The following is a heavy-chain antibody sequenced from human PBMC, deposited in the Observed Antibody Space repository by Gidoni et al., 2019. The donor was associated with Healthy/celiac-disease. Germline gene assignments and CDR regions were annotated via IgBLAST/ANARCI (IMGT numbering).Heavy chain of an antibody. CDR1: GGSISSYY. CDR2: IYYSGST. Sequence: QVQLQESGPGLVKPSETLSLTCTVSGGSISSYYWSWIRQPPGKGLEWIGYIYYSGSTNYNPSLKSRVTISVDTSKNQFSLKLSSVTAADTAVYYCARVGCSGGSCYLANWFDPWGQGTLVTVSS. J-gene: IGHJ5*02. D-gene: IGHD2-15*01. CDR3: ARVGCSGGSCYLANWFDP. V-gene: IGHV4-59*01.